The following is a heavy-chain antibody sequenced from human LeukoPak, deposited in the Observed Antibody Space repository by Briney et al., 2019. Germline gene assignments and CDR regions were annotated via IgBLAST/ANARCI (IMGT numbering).Heavy chain of an antibody. CDR3: AREREGSHYATWIQLCDY. CDR2: ISSSGSNI. CDR1: GFTFSSYE. V-gene: IGHV3-48*03. J-gene: IGHJ4*02. D-gene: IGHD5-18*01. Sequence: AGGSLRLSCAASGFTFSSYEMNWVRQAPGRGLEWVAYISSSGSNIYYADSVKGRFTISRDNAKNSLYLQMNSLRAEDTAVYYCAREREGSHYATWIQLCDYWGQGALVTVSS.